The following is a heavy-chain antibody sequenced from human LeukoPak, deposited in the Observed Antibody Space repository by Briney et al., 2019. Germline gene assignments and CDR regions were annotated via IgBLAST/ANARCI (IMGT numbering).Heavy chain of an antibody. D-gene: IGHD3-3*01. J-gene: IGHJ4*02. CDR2: ILSEGDKK. CDR3: ARDPERSLLEWLGKFDY. Sequence: GGSLRLSCAASGFTFSGYSMHWVRQAPGKGLEWVALILSEGDKKYYSDSVKGRFTISVDNSKNTLYLQMNSRRADDTAVYYCARDPERSLLEWLGKFDYWGQGTLVTVSS. CDR1: GFTFSGYS. V-gene: IGHV3-30*04.